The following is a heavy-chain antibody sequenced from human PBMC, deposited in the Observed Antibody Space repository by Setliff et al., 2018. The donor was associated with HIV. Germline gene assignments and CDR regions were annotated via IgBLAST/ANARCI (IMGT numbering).Heavy chain of an antibody. D-gene: IGHD6-19*01. CDR3: ARGRTQWPDYNYFDP. V-gene: IGHV4-39*07. CDR1: GGSMSSSGPGYY. CDR2: VYYRGRT. J-gene: IGHJ5*02. Sequence: SETLSLTCTVSGGSMSSSGPGYYWGWVRQTPGGGLEWIGSVYYRGRTYYNPSLKSRVTISVDTSKSQFSLKLSSLTAADTAVYYCARGRTQWPDYNYFDPWGLGTLVTVSS.